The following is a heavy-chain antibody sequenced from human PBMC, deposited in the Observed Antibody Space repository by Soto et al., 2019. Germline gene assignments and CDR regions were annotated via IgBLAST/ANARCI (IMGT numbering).Heavy chain of an antibody. D-gene: IGHD5-18*01. J-gene: IGHJ4*02. CDR3: VRSKGGYSYGTPFDY. CDR2: ISWNSGNI. Sequence: EVQLEESGGALVQPGRSLRLSCAASGFTFDDYAMHWVRQVLGKGLEWVSSISWNSGNIGYADSVKGRFTTSRDNAKNSLYLQMNRLRTEDTALYYCVRSKGGYSYGTPFDYWGQGNLVTVSS. V-gene: IGHV3-9*01. CDR1: GFTFDDYA.